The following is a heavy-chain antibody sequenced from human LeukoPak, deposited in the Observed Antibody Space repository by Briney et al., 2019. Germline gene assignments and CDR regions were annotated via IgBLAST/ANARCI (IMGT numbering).Heavy chain of an antibody. CDR1: GFTFSSYS. Sequence: GGSLRLSCAASGFTFSSYSMNWVRQAPGKGLEWVSSISSSSSYIYYADSVKGRFTISRDNAKNSLYLQMNSLRAEDTAVYYCARGMATIYKFYAFDIWGQGTMVTVSS. CDR2: ISSSSSYI. V-gene: IGHV3-21*01. D-gene: IGHD5-24*01. CDR3: ARGMATIYKFYAFDI. J-gene: IGHJ3*02.